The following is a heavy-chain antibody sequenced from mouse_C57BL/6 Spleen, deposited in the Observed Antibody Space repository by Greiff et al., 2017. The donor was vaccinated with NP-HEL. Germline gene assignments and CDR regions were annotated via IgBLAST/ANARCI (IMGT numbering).Heavy chain of an antibody. J-gene: IGHJ2*01. CDR3: ATGGDYDGDFDY. CDR1: GYTFTSYW. V-gene: IGHV1-61*01. D-gene: IGHD2-4*01. CDR2: IYPSDSET. Sequence: VQLQQPGAELVRPGSSVKLSCKASGYTFTSYWMDWVKQRPGQGLEWIGNIYPSDSETHYNQKFKDKATLTVDKSSSTAYMQLSSLTSEDSAVYYCATGGDYDGDFDYWGQGTTLTVSS.